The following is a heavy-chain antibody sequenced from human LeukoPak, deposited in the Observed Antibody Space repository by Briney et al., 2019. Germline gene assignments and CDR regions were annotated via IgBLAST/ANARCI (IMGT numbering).Heavy chain of an antibody. Sequence: AAVKVSCKASGYTFTSYGIRWVRPAPGQGLEGMGWISAYNGNTNYAPKLQGRVTMTTDESTSTAYMELRSLRSDDTAVCYCATGGRDGYNYFNYWGQGTLVTVSS. CDR2: ISAYNGNT. CDR1: GYTFTSYG. D-gene: IGHD5-24*01. J-gene: IGHJ4*02. V-gene: IGHV1-18*01. CDR3: ATGGRDGYNYFNY.